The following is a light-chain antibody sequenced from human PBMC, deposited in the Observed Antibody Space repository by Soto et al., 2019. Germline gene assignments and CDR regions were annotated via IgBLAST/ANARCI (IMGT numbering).Light chain of an antibody. CDR3: QQYYNWPPYT. J-gene: IGKJ2*01. Sequence: EIVLTQSPGTLSLSPGERATLSCRASQSVNSHLGWYQQKPGQAPRLLIYGASSRATGIPDRFSGSESGTDFTLTISGLQSDDFAVYYCQQYYNWPPYTFGQGTKLQIE. V-gene: IGKV3D-15*01. CDR1: QSVNSH. CDR2: GAS.